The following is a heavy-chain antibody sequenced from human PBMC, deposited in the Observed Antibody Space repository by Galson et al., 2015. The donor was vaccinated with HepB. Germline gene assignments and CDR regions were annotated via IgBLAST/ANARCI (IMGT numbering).Heavy chain of an antibody. V-gene: IGHV1-69*13. CDR3: ARDIVVVPAAIRDYYYYYYYMDV. CDR2: IIPIFGTA. D-gene: IGHD2-2*02. CDR1: GGTFSSYA. J-gene: IGHJ6*03. Sequence: SVKVSCKASGGTFSSYAIGWVRQAPGQGLEWMGGIIPIFGTANYAQKFQGRVTITADESTSTAYMELSSLRSEDTAVYYCARDIVVVPAAIRDYYYYYYYMDVWGKGTTVTVSS.